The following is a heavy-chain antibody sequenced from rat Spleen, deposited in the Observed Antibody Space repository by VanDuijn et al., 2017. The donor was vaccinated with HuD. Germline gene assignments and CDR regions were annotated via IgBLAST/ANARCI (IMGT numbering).Heavy chain of an antibody. CDR2: ISTSGGST. CDR1: GFTFSDFN. Sequence: EVQLVESGGGLVQPGRSLKLSCAASGFTFSDFNMAWVRQAPKKGLEWVASISTSGGSTYYRDSVKGRFTVSRDNAKSTLYLQMDSLGSEDTATYYCARQNWPYYFDYWGQGVMVTVSS. J-gene: IGHJ2*01. V-gene: IGHV5-25*01. CDR3: ARQNWPYYFDY. D-gene: IGHD5-1*01.